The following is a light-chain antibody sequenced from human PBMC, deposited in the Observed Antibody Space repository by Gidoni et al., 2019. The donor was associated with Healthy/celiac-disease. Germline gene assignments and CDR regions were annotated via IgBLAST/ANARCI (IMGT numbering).Light chain of an antibody. J-gene: IGKJ4*01. Sequence: AIRITQSPSSLSASTGDRATITCRASQGISSYLAWYQQKPGKAPKLLIYAASTLQSGVPSRFSGSGSGTDFTLTISCLQSEDFATYYCQQYYSYPPLTFGGGTKVEIK. CDR3: QQYYSYPPLT. CDR2: AAS. V-gene: IGKV1-8*01. CDR1: QGISSY.